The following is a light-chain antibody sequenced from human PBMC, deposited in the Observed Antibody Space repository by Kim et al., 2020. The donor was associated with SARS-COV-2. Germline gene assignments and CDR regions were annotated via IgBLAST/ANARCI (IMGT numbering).Light chain of an antibody. CDR3: SSHTSTNTLV. CDR2: DVS. Sequence: QSALTQPASVSGSPGQSITISCTGTSSDVGGYNYVSWYQQHPGKAPKLMIYDVSKRPPGVSNRFSGSKSGNTASLTISGLQAEDEADYYCSSHTSTNTLVFGGGTQLTVL. J-gene: IGLJ2*01. V-gene: IGLV2-14*01. CDR1: SSDVGGYNY.